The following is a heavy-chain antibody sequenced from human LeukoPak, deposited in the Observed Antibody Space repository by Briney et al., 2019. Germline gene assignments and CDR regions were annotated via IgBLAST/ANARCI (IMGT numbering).Heavy chain of an antibody. D-gene: IGHD1-7*01. V-gene: IGHV3-48*04. CDR3: ARMNYVSTGWGAPFDH. CDR1: GFPFNTAW. J-gene: IGHJ4*02. CDR2: IRSSGTTT. Sequence: PGGSLRLSCAASGFPFNTAWMSWVRQAPGRGLEWLSYIRSSGTTTYYADSVKGRFTISRDNAKNLLFLQMNSLRAEDTAVYYCARMNYVSTGWGAPFDHWGQGTLVTVSS.